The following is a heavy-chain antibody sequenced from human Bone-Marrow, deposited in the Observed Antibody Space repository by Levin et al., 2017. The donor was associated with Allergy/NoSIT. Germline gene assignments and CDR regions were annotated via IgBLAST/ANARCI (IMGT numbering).Heavy chain of an antibody. J-gene: IGHJ4*02. CDR1: GGSISSGGYS. D-gene: IGHD6-6*01. Sequence: PSQTLSLTCAVSGGSISSGGYSWSWIRQPPGKGLEWIGYIYHSGSTYYNPSLKSRVTISVDRSKNQFSLKLSSVTAADTAVYYCARVSSSFFFDYWGQGTLVTVSS. V-gene: IGHV4-30-2*01. CDR3: ARVSSSFFFDY. CDR2: IYHSGST.